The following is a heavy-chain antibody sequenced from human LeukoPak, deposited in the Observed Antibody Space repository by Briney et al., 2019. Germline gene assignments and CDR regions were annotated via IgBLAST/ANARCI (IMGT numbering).Heavy chain of an antibody. V-gene: IGHV4-61*01. CDR3: ARGVYGDYSYAY. Sequence: SETLSLTCTVSGGSVSSGSYYWSWIRQPPGKGLEWIGYIYYSGSTNYNPSLKSRVTISVDTSKNQFSLKLSSETAADTAVYYCARGVYGDYSYAYWGQGTLVTVSS. CDR1: GGSVSSGSYY. D-gene: IGHD4-17*01. J-gene: IGHJ4*02. CDR2: IYYSGST.